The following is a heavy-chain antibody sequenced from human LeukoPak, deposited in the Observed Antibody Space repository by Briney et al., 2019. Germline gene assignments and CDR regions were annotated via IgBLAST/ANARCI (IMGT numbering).Heavy chain of an antibody. V-gene: IGHV4-59*01. CDR1: GGSISSYY. D-gene: IGHD1-26*01. J-gene: IGHJ5*02. CDR2: IYYSGST. Sequence: SETLSLTCTVSGGSISSYYWSWIRQPPGKGLEWIGYIYYSGSTNYNPSLKSRVTISVDTSKNQFPLKPSSVTAADTAVYYCARFELRGDGSDPGGKETLVTVSS. CDR3: ARFELRGDGSDP.